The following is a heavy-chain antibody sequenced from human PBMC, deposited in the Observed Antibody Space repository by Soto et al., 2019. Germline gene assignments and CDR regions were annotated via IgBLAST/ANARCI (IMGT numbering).Heavy chain of an antibody. Sequence: XXVKVSCKASGGTFSSYAISWVRHAPGQGLEWMGGIIPIFGTANYAQKFQGRVTITADESTSTAYMELSSLRSEDTAVYYCARDSRGTVTYFDYWGQGTLVTVSS. CDR2: IIPIFGTA. V-gene: IGHV1-69*13. D-gene: IGHD4-17*01. CDR3: ARDSRGTVTYFDY. CDR1: GGTFSSYA. J-gene: IGHJ4*02.